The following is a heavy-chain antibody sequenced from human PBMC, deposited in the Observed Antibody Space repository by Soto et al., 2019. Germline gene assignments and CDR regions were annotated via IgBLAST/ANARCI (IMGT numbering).Heavy chain of an antibody. CDR1: GGTFSSYA. CDR3: ARGNTIFGVVDY. V-gene: IGHV1-69*13. CDR2: IIPIFGTA. J-gene: IGHJ4*02. Sequence: SVKVSCKASGGTFSSYAISWVRQAPGQGLEWMGGIIPIFGTANYAQKFQGRVTITADESTSTAYMELSSLRSEDTALYYCARGNTIFGVVDYWGQGTLVTVSS. D-gene: IGHD3-3*01.